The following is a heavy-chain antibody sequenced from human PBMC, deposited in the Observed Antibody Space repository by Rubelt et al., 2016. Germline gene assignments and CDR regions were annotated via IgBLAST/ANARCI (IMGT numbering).Heavy chain of an antibody. J-gene: IGHJ4*02. CDR1: GGSISGYY. CDR2: VSDTAST. V-gene: IGHV4-59*08. D-gene: IGHD6-13*01. Sequence: QVQLQESGPRLVKPSETLSLTCTVSGGSISGYYWNWIRQPPGKGLEWIGYVSDTASTNYSPSLKSRITISVDTSKSQFSLDLSSVTAADTALYFCARHSAGRPFDSWGLGTLVTVSS. CDR3: ARHSAGRPFDS.